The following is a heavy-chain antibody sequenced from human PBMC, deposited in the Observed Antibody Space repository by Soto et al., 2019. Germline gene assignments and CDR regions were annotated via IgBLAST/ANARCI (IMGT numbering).Heavy chain of an antibody. CDR2: MNPNSGNT. J-gene: IGHJ4*02. D-gene: IGHD2-15*01. V-gene: IGHV1-8*01. Sequence: QVQLVQSGAEVKKPGASVKVSCKASGYTFTSYDINWVRQATGQGLEWMGWMNPNSGNTGYAQKFQGRVTMTRNTSISTAYMELSSLRSEDTAVYYCVRTVVVAAWVYFDYWGQGTLVTVSS. CDR1: GYTFTSYD. CDR3: VRTVVVAAWVYFDY.